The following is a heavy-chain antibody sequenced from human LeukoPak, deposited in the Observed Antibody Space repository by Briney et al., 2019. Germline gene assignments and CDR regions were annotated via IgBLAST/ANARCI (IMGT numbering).Heavy chain of an antibody. Sequence: PSETLSLTCAVQGASLRGSYWSWIRQPPGKGLQWIGQIDHSGSTDYNPSLKSRVTISVDTSKNQFSLKLSSVTAADTAVYYCARGLVTTYPFLGYWGQGTLVTVSS. CDR1: GASLRGSY. CDR3: ARGLVTTYPFLGY. J-gene: IGHJ4*02. CDR2: IDHSGST. D-gene: IGHD4-17*01. V-gene: IGHV4-34*01.